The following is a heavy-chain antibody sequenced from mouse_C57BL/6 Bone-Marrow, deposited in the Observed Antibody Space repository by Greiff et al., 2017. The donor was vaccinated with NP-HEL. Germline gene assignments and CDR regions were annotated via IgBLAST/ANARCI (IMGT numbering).Heavy chain of an antibody. J-gene: IGHJ3*01. CDR2: IHPNSGST. CDR3: ARERGFAY. CDR1: GYTFTSYW. Sequence: VKLQQPGAELVKPGASVKLSCKASGYTFTSYWMHWVKQRPGQGLEWIGMIHPNSGSTKYHEKFKSKATLTVDKSSSTAYMQLSRLTSEDSAVYYCARERGFAYWGQGTLVTVSA. V-gene: IGHV1-64*01.